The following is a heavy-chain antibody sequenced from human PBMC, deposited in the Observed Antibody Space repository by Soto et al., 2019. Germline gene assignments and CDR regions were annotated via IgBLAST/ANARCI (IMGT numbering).Heavy chain of an antibody. V-gene: IGHV1-69*12. CDR2: IIPLFGRA. D-gene: IGHD6-25*01. CDR3: AQTLGLAAAGPGRFDL. Sequence: QVQLVQSGAEVKKPGSSVKVSCKASGGTFSSYAISWVRQAPGQGLEWMGGIIPLFGRANYAQKFQGRVTMTAAASKSTAYMELSSLRSEDTAVYYCAQTLGLAAAGPGRFDLWGRGTLVTVSS. J-gene: IGHJ2*01. CDR1: GGTFSSYA.